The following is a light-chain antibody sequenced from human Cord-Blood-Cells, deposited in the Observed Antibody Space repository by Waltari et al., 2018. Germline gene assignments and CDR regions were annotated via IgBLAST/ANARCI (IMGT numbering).Light chain of an antibody. CDR3: AAWDDSLSGYV. J-gene: IGLJ1*01. CDR2: RNN. Sequence: QSVLTQPPSASGTPGQRVTIPCSGSSSNIGSNYVSWYQQLPGTAPKLLINRNNQRPSGVPDRFSGSKSGTSASLAISGLRSEDEADYYCAAWDDSLSGYVFGTGTKVTVL. V-gene: IGLV1-47*01. CDR1: SSNIGSNY.